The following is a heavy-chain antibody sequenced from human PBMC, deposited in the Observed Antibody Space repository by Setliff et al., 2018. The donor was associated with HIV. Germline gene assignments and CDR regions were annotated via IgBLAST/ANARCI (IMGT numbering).Heavy chain of an antibody. D-gene: IGHD3-10*01. V-gene: IGHV3-21*06. J-gene: IGHJ6*03. Sequence: PEGSLRLSCAASGFTFSSYSMNWVRQTPEKGLEWLSSISSVSTYLYYADSVKGRFTISRDNAKNTLYLETNNLGLDDTAVYYCARAEEGALWCGRYYHHMDVWGKGTTVTVSS. CDR1: GFTFSSYS. CDR2: ISSVSTYL. CDR3: ARAEEGALWCGRYYHHMDV.